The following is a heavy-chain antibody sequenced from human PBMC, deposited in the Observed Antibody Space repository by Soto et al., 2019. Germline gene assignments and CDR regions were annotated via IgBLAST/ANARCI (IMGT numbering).Heavy chain of an antibody. V-gene: IGHV4-34*01. Sequence: QVQIQQWGAGLLKPSETLSLTCAVYGGSFRGHYWNWIRQPPGKGLEWIGEINHSGSTNYNPSLKSRVTISVDTSKNQFSLKLSSVTAADTAVYYCARVDYGDFIDYWGQGTLVTGSS. CDR3: ARVDYGDFIDY. J-gene: IGHJ4*02. D-gene: IGHD4-17*01. CDR2: INHSGST. CDR1: GGSFRGHY.